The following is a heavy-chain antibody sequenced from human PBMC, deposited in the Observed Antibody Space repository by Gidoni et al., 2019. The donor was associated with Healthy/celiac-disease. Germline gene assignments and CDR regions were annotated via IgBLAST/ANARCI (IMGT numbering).Heavy chain of an antibody. CDR2: ISWNSGSI. CDR1: GFTFADYA. CDR3: AKDRGLTILYYFDY. Sequence: EVQLVESEGGLVQPGRSLRLSCAASGFTFADYAMHWVRQAPGKGLEWVSGISWNSGSIGYADSVKGRFTISRDNAKNSLYLQMNSLRAEDTALYYCAKDRGLTILYYFDYWGQGTLVTVSS. J-gene: IGHJ4*02. V-gene: IGHV3-9*01. D-gene: IGHD3-9*01.